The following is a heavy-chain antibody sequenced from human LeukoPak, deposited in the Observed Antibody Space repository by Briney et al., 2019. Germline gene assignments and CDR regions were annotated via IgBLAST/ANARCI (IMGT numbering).Heavy chain of an antibody. V-gene: IGHV4-38-2*02. CDR3: ARGDCSSTICYSPMDV. J-gene: IGHJ6*03. CDR2: IYRSGST. Sequence: SETLSLTCTVSGYSISSGYYWVWIRQTPGKGLEWIGSIYRSGSTNYNPSLKSRVTISVDTSKNQFSLKVNSVTAADTALYYCARGDCSSTICYSPMDVWGKGTTVTISS. D-gene: IGHD2-2*01. CDR1: GYSISSGYY.